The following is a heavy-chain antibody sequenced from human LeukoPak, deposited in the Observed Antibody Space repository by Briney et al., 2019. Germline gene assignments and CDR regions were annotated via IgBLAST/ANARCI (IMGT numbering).Heavy chain of an antibody. CDR2: ISSSGSTI. J-gene: IGHJ4*02. CDR3: ARETYYYDSSGYYRVYYFDY. Sequence: RRLSCAASGFTFSDYYMSCIREARGKGLEWVSYISSSGSTIYYADSVKGRFTISRDNAKNSLYLQMNSLRAEDTAVYYCARETYYYDSSGYYRVYYFDYWGQGTLVTVSS. D-gene: IGHD3-22*01. V-gene: IGHV3-11*01. CDR1: GFTFSDYY.